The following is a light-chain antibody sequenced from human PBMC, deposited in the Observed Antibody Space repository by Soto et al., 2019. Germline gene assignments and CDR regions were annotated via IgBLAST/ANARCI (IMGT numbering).Light chain of an antibody. J-gene: IGKJ3*01. Sequence: IQLIQSPSSLSASVGDRVTITCRASQGISSYLAWYQQKPGKAPELLIYAASTLQSGVPSRFSGSGSGTVFTLTISSLQPEDFATYYCQQLITFGPGTTVEIK. V-gene: IGKV1-9*01. CDR3: QQLIT. CDR1: QGISSY. CDR2: AAS.